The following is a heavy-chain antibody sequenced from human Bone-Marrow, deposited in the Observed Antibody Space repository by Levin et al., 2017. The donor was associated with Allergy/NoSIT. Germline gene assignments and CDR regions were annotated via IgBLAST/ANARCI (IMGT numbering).Heavy chain of an antibody. Sequence: GGSLRLSCAASGFTFSSYAMHWVRQAPGKGLEWVAVISYDGSNKYYADSVKGRFTISRDNSKNTLYLQMNSLRAEDTAVYYCARGRHYYDSSGYYSTWGQGTLVTVSS. CDR2: ISYDGSNK. J-gene: IGHJ5*02. D-gene: IGHD3-22*01. V-gene: IGHV3-30*04. CDR3: ARGRHYYDSSGYYST. CDR1: GFTFSSYA.